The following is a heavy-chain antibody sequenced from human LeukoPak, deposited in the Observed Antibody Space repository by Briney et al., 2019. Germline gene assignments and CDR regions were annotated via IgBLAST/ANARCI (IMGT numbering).Heavy chain of an antibody. V-gene: IGHV4-59*01. D-gene: IGHD3-10*01. CDR3: AREPHAMKYYYGSGSLAGILDV. CDR2: IYYSGST. J-gene: IGHJ6*04. Sequence: SETLSLTCTVSGGSISSYFWSWIRQPPAKGLEWIGYIYYSGSTNYNPSLKSRVTISVDTSKNQFSLKLSSVTAADTAVYYCAREPHAMKYYYGSGSLAGILDVWGKGTTVTVSS. CDR1: GGSISSYF.